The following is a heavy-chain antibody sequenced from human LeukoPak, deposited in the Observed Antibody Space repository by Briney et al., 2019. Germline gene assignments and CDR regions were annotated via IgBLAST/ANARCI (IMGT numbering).Heavy chain of an antibody. V-gene: IGHV4-59*01. J-gene: IGHJ4*02. CDR2: NYYSGIT. CDR1: GTSINSYD. CDR3: ARATHSSSALYY. D-gene: IGHD6-13*01. Sequence: SETLSLTCSFSGTSINSYDWSWIRQSPGKGLEWIGYNYYSGITNYNPSLKSRVSISVDASKNQFSLELNSVTAADTAVYYCARATHSSSALYYWGQGTLVTVSS.